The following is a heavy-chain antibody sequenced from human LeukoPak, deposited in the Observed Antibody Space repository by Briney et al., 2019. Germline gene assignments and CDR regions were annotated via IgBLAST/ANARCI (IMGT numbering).Heavy chain of an antibody. CDR3: ARETSYYDILTGMNYYFDY. J-gene: IGHJ4*02. D-gene: IGHD3-9*01. CDR1: GGSIGSYY. Sequence: SETLSLTCTVSGGSIGSYYWSWIRQPPGKGLEWIGYIYYSGSTNYNASLKSRVTISVDTSKNQISLKLSSVTAADTAVYYCARETSYYDILTGMNYYFDYWGQGTLVTVSS. CDR2: IYYSGST. V-gene: IGHV4-59*01.